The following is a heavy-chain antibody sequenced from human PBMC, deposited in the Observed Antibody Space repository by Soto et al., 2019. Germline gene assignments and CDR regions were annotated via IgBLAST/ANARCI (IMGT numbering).Heavy chain of an antibody. Sequence: GGSLRLSCAASGFSFEEYTMHWVRQGPGKGPEWISLISWDGGITDYSDSVKGRFISSRDNSKNSLFLEMNSLTSEDAAIYFCARDSYDILTGQKRYFDFWGQGTLVTVSS. D-gene: IGHD3-9*01. J-gene: IGHJ4*02. CDR1: GFSFEEYT. CDR2: ISWDGGIT. CDR3: ARDSYDILTGQKRYFDF. V-gene: IGHV3-43*01.